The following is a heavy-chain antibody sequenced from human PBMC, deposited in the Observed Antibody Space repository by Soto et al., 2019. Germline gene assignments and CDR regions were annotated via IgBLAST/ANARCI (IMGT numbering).Heavy chain of an antibody. CDR2: IYYSGST. CDR3: ARGRGGWFINQLLNPVDI. V-gene: IGHV4-59*01. Sequence: PSETLSLTCTVSGGSISSYYWSWIRQAPGKGLEWIGYIYYSGSTNYNPSLKSRVTISVDTSKNQFSLKLSSVTAADTAVYYCARGRGGWFINQLLNPVDIWGQGTMVTVSS. D-gene: IGHD2-2*01. J-gene: IGHJ3*02. CDR1: GGSISSYY.